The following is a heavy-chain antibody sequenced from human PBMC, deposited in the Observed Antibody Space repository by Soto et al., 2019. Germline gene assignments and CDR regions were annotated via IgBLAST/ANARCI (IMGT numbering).Heavy chain of an antibody. D-gene: IGHD3-3*01. Sequence: ASVKVSCKASGGGNLRDYRTTWVRRAPGQGLEWMGGIIPKLGSANYAQNFQGRVTVTADASTSTVYMELSSLRSDDTAVYYCARGRPVLEWLENAFDIWGQGTMVTVSS. J-gene: IGHJ3*02. V-gene: IGHV1-69*13. CDR3: ARGRPVLEWLENAFDI. CDR1: GGGNLRDYR. CDR2: IIPKLGSA.